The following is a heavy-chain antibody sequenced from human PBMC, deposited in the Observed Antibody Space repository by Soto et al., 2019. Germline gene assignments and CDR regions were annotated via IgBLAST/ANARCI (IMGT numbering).Heavy chain of an antibody. J-gene: IGHJ3*01. CDR2: IYPGDSDT. CDR1: GYSFTSYW. V-gene: IGHV5-51*01. Sequence: GESLKISCKGSGYSFTSYWIGWVRQMPGKGLEWMGIIYPGDSDTRYSPSFQGQVTISADKSISTAYLQWSSLKASDTAMYYCARRGGYCSSTSCYDLYAFDFWGQGTMVTVSS. CDR3: ARRGGYCSSTSCYDLYAFDF. D-gene: IGHD2-2*01.